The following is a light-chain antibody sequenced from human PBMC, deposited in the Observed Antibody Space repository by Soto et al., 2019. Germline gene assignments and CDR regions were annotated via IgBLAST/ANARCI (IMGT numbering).Light chain of an antibody. V-gene: IGKV1-5*03. CDR3: QHYNSYSEA. J-gene: IGKJ1*01. CDR2: KAS. CDR1: QTISSW. Sequence: DIQMTQSPSTLSGSVGDRVTITCRASQTISSWLAWYQQKPGKAPKLLIYKASTLKSGVPSRFSGSGSGTEFTLTISSRQPDEFATYYCQHYNSYSEAFGQGTKEELK.